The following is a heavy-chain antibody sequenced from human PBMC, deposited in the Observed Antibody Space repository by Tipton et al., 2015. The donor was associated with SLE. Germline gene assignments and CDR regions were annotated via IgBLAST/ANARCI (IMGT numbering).Heavy chain of an antibody. CDR3: ARGIAAAGTGDY. V-gene: IGHV4-61*01. J-gene: IGHJ4*02. CDR2: IYYSGST. D-gene: IGHD6-13*01. Sequence: TLSLTCTVSGGSVSSGSYYWSWIRQPPGKGLEWIGYIYYSGSTNYNPSLKSRVTISVDTSKNQFSLKLSSVTAADTAVYYCARGIAAAGTGDYWGQGTLVTVSS. CDR1: GGSVSSGSYY.